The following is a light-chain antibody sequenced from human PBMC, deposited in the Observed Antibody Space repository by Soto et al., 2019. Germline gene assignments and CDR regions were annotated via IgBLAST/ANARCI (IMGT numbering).Light chain of an antibody. CDR2: DTS. Sequence: EIVLTQSPGTLSLSPGERATLSCRASQSVSSNNVAWYQQRPGQAPRLLIYDTSTRAPGISARFSGSGSGTEFTLTINSLQSEDFAVYYCQEYIQWPPGMFGPGTKVDIK. J-gene: IGKJ1*01. CDR1: QSVSSN. CDR3: QEYIQWPPGM. V-gene: IGKV3-15*01.